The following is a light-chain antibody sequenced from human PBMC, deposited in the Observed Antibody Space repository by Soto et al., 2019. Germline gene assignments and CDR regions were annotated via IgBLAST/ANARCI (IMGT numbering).Light chain of an antibody. CDR3: SSYAGDSVV. V-gene: IGLV2-8*01. J-gene: IGLJ2*01. Sequence: QSALTQPPSASGSPGQSVAISCTGTSSDVGGYNYVSWYQQHSGKAPKLIIYDVTRRSSGVPDRFSGSKSGSTASLIVSGLQDEDDADYYCSSYAGDSVVFGGGTKLTVL. CDR1: SSDVGGYNY. CDR2: DVT.